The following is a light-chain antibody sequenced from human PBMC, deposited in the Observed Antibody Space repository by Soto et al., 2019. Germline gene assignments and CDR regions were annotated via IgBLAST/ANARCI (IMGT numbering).Light chain of an antibody. CDR2: EVS. Sequence: QSALTQPASVSGSPGQSITISCTGTSSDVGGYNYVSWYQQHPGKAPKLMIYEVSNRPSGVSNRFSGSKSGNTASLTISGPQAEDEADYYCSSYTSSSPVVFGGGTQLTVL. J-gene: IGLJ2*01. V-gene: IGLV2-14*01. CDR3: SSYTSSSPVV. CDR1: SSDVGGYNY.